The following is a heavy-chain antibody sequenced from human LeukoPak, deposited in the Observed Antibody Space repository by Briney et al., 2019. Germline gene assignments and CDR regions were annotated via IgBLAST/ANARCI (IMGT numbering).Heavy chain of an antibody. CDR2: SYRGGST. J-gene: IGHJ4*02. CDR1: AFTPSRNY. D-gene: IGHD4-17*01. Sequence: GGSLRLSCALSAFTPSRNYMGCVRHAPRKGLEWVSVSYRGGSTYYADSVKGRFAIPKDNSKNTPYLQINSLISEYPSVYYCARVPTDYFDYWGQGTLVTVSS. CDR3: ARVPTDYFDY. V-gene: IGHV3-53*01.